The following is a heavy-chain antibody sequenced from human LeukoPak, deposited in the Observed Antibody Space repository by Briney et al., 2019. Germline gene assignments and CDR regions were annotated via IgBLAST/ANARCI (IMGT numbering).Heavy chain of an antibody. D-gene: IGHD3-22*01. J-gene: IGHJ4*02. V-gene: IGHV4-59*07. CDR2: ISYSGAT. CDR1: ARSISTYY. Sequence: SPTLSLTCTLSARSISTYYWNWIRQPPGDGMEWIVYISYSGATNDHPSRQSPVTISLYTSKHQFSLILNSVTAADTAVYYCARGGPGSGWHYYLDYWGQGTLVTVSS. CDR3: ARGGPGSGWHYYLDY.